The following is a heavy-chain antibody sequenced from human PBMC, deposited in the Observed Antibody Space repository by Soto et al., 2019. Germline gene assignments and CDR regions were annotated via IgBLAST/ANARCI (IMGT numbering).Heavy chain of an antibody. V-gene: IGHV1-46*01. Sequence: ASVKVSCKASGYTFTTYYIHWVLQAPGQGLEWMGIINPSGGSTTYAQKFQGRVTMTRDMSTSTVYMELSSLRSEDTAVDYCARVNSAAGHYWGQGNLVPFFS. D-gene: IGHD6-13*01. J-gene: IGHJ4*02. CDR3: ARVNSAAGHY. CDR1: GYTFTTYY. CDR2: INPSGGST.